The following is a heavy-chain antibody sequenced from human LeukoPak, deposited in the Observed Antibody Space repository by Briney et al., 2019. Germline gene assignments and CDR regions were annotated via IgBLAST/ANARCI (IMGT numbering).Heavy chain of an antibody. J-gene: IGHJ4*02. CDR3: AREIFGSGSYPD. CDR1: GFSFDTYA. CDR2: IWHDGSHK. D-gene: IGHD3-10*01. Sequence: GSLRLSCAASGFSFDTYAMHWVRQAPGQGLEWVALIWHDGSHKFYSNSVRGQFTISRDNSKNTVYLQMNNLRPDDTAVYYCAREIFGSGSYPDLGQGTLVTVSS. V-gene: IGHV3-33*01.